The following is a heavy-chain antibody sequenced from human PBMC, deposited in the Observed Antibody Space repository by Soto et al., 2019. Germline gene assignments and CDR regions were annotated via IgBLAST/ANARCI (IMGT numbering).Heavy chain of an antibody. Sequence: PGGSKRLSSSPSGHPISRFTMNSVRQAPGKGLEWVSSISSSSSYIYYADSVKGRFNISRDNAKNSLYLQMNSLRAEDTAVYYCARSHYGSSPYFEYWGLGILVNVPA. CDR3: ARSHYGSSPYFEY. D-gene: IGHD3-10*01. CDR2: ISSSSSYI. CDR1: GHPISRFT. V-gene: IGHV3-21*01. J-gene: IGHJ4*02.